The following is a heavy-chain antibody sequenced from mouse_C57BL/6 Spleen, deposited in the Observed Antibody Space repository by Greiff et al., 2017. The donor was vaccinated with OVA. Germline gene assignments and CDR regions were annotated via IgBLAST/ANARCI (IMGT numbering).Heavy chain of an antibody. J-gene: IGHJ1*03. CDR3: AKIGGSWYFDV. CDR1: GFSLTSYG. CDR2: IWRGGST. V-gene: IGHV2-5*01. Sequence: QVQLKASGPVLVQPSQSLSITCTVSGFSLTSYGVPWVRQSPGKGLEWLGVIWRGGSTDYNAAFMSRLSITKDNSKSQVFFKMNSLQADDTAIYYCAKIGGSWYFDVWGTGTTVTVSS.